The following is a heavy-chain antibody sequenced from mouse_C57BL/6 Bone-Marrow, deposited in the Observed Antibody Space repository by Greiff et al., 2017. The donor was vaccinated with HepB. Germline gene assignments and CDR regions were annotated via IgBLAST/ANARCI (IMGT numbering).Heavy chain of an antibody. CDR3: AIGGYATGFAY. Sequence: VQLQQSGAELVRPGTSVKVSCKASGYAFTNYLIEWVKQRPGQGLEWIGVINPGSGGTNYNQKFKGKATLTVDKSSSTAYMQLSSLTSEDSAVYYCAIGGYATGFAYWGQGTLVTVSA. D-gene: IGHD2-2*01. V-gene: IGHV1-54*01. CDR2: INPGSGGT. CDR1: GYAFTNYL. J-gene: IGHJ3*01.